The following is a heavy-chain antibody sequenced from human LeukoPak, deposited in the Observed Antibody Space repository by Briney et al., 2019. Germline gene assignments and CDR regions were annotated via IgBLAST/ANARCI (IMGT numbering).Heavy chain of an antibody. J-gene: IGHJ5*02. CDR2: INHSGST. CDR1: GGSFSGYY. Sequence: SETLALTCAVYGGSFSGYYWSWIRQPPGEGLEWIGEINHSGSTNYNPSLKSRVTISVDTSKNQFSLKLSSVTAADTAVYYCARGLTPQIRYSSSWYWFDPWGQGTLVTVSS. D-gene: IGHD6-13*01. V-gene: IGHV4-34*01. CDR3: ARGLTPQIRYSSSWYWFDP.